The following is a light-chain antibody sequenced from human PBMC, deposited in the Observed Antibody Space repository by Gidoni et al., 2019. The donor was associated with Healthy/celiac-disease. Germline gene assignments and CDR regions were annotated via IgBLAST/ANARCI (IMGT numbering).Light chain of an antibody. Sequence: QSALTQPASVSGSPGQSIPLSCTGTSSDVGRYNYVSWYQQHPGKAPKLMIYDVSNRPSGVSKRFSGSKSGNTASLTISGLQAEDEADYYCSSYTSSSAYVFGTGTKVTV. V-gene: IGLV2-14*01. CDR2: DVS. J-gene: IGLJ1*01. CDR3: SSYTSSSAYV. CDR1: SSDVGRYNY.